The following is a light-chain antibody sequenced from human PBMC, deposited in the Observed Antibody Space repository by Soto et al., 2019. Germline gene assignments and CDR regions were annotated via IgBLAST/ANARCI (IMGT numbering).Light chain of an antibody. CDR1: QSISDT. CDR2: GAS. CDR3: QHYNRWPLT. J-gene: IGKJ4*01. Sequence: EIVMTQSPATLSVSPGGRATLSCRASQSISDTLAWYQQKPGQAPRLLIHGASTRATGFPARFSGSGSGTDFTLTISSLQSEDFGVYYCQHYNRWPLTFGGGTKVDIK. V-gene: IGKV3-15*01.